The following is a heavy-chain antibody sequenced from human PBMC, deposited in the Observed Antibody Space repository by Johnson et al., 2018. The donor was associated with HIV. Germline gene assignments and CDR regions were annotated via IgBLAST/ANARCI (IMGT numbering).Heavy chain of an antibody. D-gene: IGHD3-22*01. CDR2: IYTGGIT. CDR3: ARGGLTYYYDSSGYPDAFDI. J-gene: IGHJ3*02. CDR1: GFTVSTNY. V-gene: IGHV3-66*03. Sequence: VQLVESGGGLIQPGGSLRLSCAASGFTVSTNYMSWVRQAPGKGLEWVSIIYTGGITYYADSVKGRFTISRDNSKNTLYLQMNSLRAEDTAVYYCARGGLTYYYDSSGYPDAFDIWGQGTMVTVSS.